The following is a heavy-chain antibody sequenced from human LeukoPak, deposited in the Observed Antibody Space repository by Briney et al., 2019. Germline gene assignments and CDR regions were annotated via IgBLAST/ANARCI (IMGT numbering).Heavy chain of an antibody. Sequence: GGSLRLSCAASGFTFSSYAMSWVRQAPGKGLEWVSAISGSGGSTYYADSVKGRFTISRDNSKNTLYLQMNSLRAEDTAVYFCARSQSSSLIDYWGLGTLVTVSS. CDR1: GFTFSSYA. D-gene: IGHD6-13*01. CDR3: ARSQSSSLIDY. V-gene: IGHV3-23*01. CDR2: ISGSGGST. J-gene: IGHJ4*02.